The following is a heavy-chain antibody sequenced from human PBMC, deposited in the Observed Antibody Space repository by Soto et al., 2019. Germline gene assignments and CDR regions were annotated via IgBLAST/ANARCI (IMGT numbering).Heavy chain of an antibody. Sequence: GGSLRPSCAASGFTFSDHHMNWVRQAPGNGLEWVGRVRVKGASYTTTEYAASVKARFTISRDDSKNSVYLQMNGLETDDTAIYYCVGESFYRLDYWGQGALVTVSS. J-gene: IGHJ4*02. D-gene: IGHD3-16*01. CDR1: GFTFSDHH. CDR2: VRVKGASYTTT. CDR3: VGESFYRLDY. V-gene: IGHV3-72*01.